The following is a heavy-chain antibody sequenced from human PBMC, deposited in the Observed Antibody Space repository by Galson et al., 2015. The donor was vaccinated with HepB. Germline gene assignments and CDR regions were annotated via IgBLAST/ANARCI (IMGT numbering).Heavy chain of an antibody. CDR3: ARDRLIIATTAGFDQ. J-gene: IGHJ4*02. Sequence: SLRLSCAASGFTSSSYWMSWVRQVPEKGLEWVANIKQDGSETKYVDSVKGRFTIFRDNAKNSLYLQMNSLRVEDTAVYYCARDRLIIATTAGFDQWGQGALVAVSS. CDR1: GFTSSSYW. CDR2: IKQDGSET. V-gene: IGHV3-7*01. D-gene: IGHD1-7*01.